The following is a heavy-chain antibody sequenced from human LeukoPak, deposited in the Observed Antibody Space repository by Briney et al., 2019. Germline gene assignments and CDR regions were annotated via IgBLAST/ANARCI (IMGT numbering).Heavy chain of an antibody. Sequence: GASVKVSCKASGYTFTGYYMHWVRQAPGQGLEWMGWINPDNGGTNYAQKFQDRVIMTRDTSISTAYMELSRLRSDDTAVYYCARVPEYSGYPTIDYWGQGTLVTVSS. J-gene: IGHJ4*02. CDR3: ARVPEYSGYPTIDY. V-gene: IGHV1-2*02. CDR1: GYTFTGYY. CDR2: INPDNGGT. D-gene: IGHD5-12*01.